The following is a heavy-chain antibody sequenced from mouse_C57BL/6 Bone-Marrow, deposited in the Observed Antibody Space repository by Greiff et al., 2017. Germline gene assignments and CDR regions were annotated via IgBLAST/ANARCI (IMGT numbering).Heavy chain of an antibody. CDR1: GFTFSSYG. J-gene: IGHJ2*01. D-gene: IGHD2-5*01. Sequence: EVQVVESGGDLVKPGGSLKLSCAASGFTFSSYGMSWVRQTPDKRLEWVATISSGGSYTYYPDSVKGRFTISRDNAKNTLYLQMSSLKSEDTAMYYCARGDSNYFDYWGQGTTLTVSS. CDR3: ARGDSNYFDY. CDR2: ISSGGSYT. V-gene: IGHV5-6*01.